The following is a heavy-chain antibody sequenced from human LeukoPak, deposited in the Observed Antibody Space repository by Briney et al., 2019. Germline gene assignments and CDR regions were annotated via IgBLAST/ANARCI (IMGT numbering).Heavy chain of an antibody. CDR3: ARDQGSMIVVRTTSWYFDL. J-gene: IGHJ2*01. CDR1: GFAFSNYW. V-gene: IGHV3-7*01. D-gene: IGHD3-22*01. CDR2: INKDGSEM. Sequence: GSLRLSCAASGFAFSNYWMSWVRQAPGKGLEWLANINKDGSEMYYVDSVKGRFTISRDNGKNSLYLQINSLRADDTAVYYCARDQGSMIVVRTTSWYFDLWGRGTLDPVSS.